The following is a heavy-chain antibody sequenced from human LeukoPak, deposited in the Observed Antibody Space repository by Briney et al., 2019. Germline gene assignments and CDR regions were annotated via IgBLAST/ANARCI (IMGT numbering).Heavy chain of an antibody. CDR3: ARVSRPWLAWNFDL. V-gene: IGHV4-34*01. CDR2: INHSGST. J-gene: IGHJ2*01. CDR1: GGSFSGYY. D-gene: IGHD3-9*01. Sequence: SETLSLTCAVYGGSFSGYYWSWIRQPPGKGLEWIGEINHSGSTNYNPSLKSRVTISVDTSKNQFSLKLSSVTAADTAVYYCARVSRPWLAWNFDLWGRGTLVTVSS.